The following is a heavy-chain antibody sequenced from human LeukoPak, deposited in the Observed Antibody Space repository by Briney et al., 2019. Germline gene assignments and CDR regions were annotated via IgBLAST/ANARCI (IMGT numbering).Heavy chain of an antibody. V-gene: IGHV3-48*01. Sequence: PGGSLRLSCAASGFTFSIYSFNWVRQAPGKGLERVSFISCSRSSIYYADSVKGRFTISCDNAKNSLYLQMNSLTAEDTAVYYCARVRSQPVADSYYYYMDVWGKGTTVTVSS. D-gene: IGHD6-19*01. CDR2: ISCSRSSI. CDR3: ARVRSQPVADSYYYYMDV. CDR1: GFTFSIYS. J-gene: IGHJ6*03.